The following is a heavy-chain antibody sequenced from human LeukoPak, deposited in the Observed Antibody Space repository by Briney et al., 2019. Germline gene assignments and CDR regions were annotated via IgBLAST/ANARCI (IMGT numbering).Heavy chain of an antibody. CDR2: ISAYNGNT. V-gene: IGHV1-18*01. J-gene: IGHJ4*02. CDR3: ARDGDIVGATGYVDY. Sequence: ASVKVSCKASGYTFTSYGISWVRQAPGQGLEWMGWISAYNGNTNYAQKLQGRVTMTTDTSTSTAYMELRSLRSDDTAVYYCARDGDIVGATGYVDYWGQGTLVTVPS. CDR1: GYTFTSYG. D-gene: IGHD1-26*01.